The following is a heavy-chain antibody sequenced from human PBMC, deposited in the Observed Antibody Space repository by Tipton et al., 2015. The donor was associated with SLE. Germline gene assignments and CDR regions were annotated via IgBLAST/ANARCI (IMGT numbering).Heavy chain of an antibody. Sequence: TLSLTCTVSGGSISSGGYYWSWVRQLPGKGLEWIGYIYYSGSTNYNPSLKSRVTISVDTSKNQFSLKLSSVTAADTAVYYCARASGGLLPFDYWGQGTLVTVSS. CDR3: ARASGGLLPFDY. D-gene: IGHD3-22*01. CDR1: GGSISSGGYY. V-gene: IGHV4-61*08. J-gene: IGHJ4*02. CDR2: IYYSGST.